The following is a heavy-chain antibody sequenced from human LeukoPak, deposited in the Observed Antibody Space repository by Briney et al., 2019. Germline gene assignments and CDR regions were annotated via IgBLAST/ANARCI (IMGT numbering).Heavy chain of an antibody. CDR3: ERARLLRDAFDI. Sequence: ASVRVSCKASGYTFTSYGISSVRQAPGQGLEWMGWISAYNGNTNYAQKLQGRVTMTTDTTTSTAYMELRSLRSDDTAVYYCERARLLRDAFDIWGQGTMVTVSS. CDR1: GYTFTSYG. D-gene: IGHD3-22*01. V-gene: IGHV1-18*01. J-gene: IGHJ3*02. CDR2: ISAYNGNT.